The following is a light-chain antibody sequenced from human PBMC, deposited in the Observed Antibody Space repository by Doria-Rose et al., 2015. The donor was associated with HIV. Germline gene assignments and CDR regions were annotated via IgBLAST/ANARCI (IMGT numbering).Light chain of an antibody. Sequence: QSPGTLSLSPGERATLSCRASQSFSSTYLAWYQQKPGQAPSLLIYDGSTRATGIPDRFSASGSGADFTLTINRLEPEDFALYYCHQYGTSWTFGQGTKVEI. J-gene: IGKJ1*01. CDR1: QSFSSTY. CDR3: HQYGTSWT. V-gene: IGKV3-20*01. CDR2: DGS.